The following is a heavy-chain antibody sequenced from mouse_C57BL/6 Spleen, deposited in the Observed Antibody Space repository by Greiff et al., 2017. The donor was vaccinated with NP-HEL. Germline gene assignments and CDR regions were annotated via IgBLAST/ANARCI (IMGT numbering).Heavy chain of an antibody. V-gene: IGHV7-3*01. Sequence: EVQLQESGGGLVQPGGSLSLSCAASGFTFTDYYMSWVRQPPGKALEWLGFIRNKANGYTTEYSASVKGRFTISRDNSQSILYLQMNALRAEDSATYYCARSPYYDYEGGFAYWGQGTLVTVSA. CDR2: IRNKANGYTT. CDR1: GFTFTDYY. J-gene: IGHJ3*01. CDR3: ARSPYYDYEGGFAY. D-gene: IGHD2-4*01.